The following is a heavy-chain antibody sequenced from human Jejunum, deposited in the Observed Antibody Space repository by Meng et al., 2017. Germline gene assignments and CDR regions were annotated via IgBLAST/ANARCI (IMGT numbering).Heavy chain of an antibody. D-gene: IGHD3-3*02. J-gene: IGHJ4*02. CDR1: GESFSGYY. CDR3: ARVLALIDS. CDR2: ITYTGVV. Sequence: QEQLQQWGAGMLTLSETLSRTCAFVGESFSGYYWNGLRQSPGKGLELIGQITYTGVVDYNPSLKSRVTIFVDTPKRQFSLNLTSVTAADTAVYYCARVLALIDSWGQGTLVTVSS. V-gene: IGHV4-34*02.